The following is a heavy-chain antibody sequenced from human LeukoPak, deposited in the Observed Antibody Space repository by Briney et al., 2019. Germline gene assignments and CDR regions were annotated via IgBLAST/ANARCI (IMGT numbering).Heavy chain of an antibody. CDR1: GYSFTDHY. CDR3: AREGETGNWFDP. CDR2: INPDSDIT. V-gene: IGHV1-2*06. D-gene: IGHD1-14*01. J-gene: IGHJ5*02. Sequence: ASVKVSCKASGYSFTDHYVHWVRQAPGQALEWMGRINPDSDITNSAQKFQGRVIMTRDTSISAVYMELSRLRYDDTAIYYCAREGETGNWFDPWGQGTLVTVSS.